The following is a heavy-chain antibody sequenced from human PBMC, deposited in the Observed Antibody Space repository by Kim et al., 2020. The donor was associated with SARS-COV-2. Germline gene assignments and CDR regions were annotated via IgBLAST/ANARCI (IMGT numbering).Heavy chain of an antibody. J-gene: IGHJ4*02. CDR3: AGQRRGAMVRSSGY. D-gene: IGHD5-18*01. Sequence: SETLSLTCAVYGGSFSGYYLSWIRQPPGKGLEWIGEINHSGSTNYNPSLKSRVTISVDTSKNQFSLKLSSVTAADTAVYYCAGQRRGAMVRSSGYWGQGTLVTVSS. CDR2: INHSGST. V-gene: IGHV4-34*01. CDR1: GGSFSGYY.